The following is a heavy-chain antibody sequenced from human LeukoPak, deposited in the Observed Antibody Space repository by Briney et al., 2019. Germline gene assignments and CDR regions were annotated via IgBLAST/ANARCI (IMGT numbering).Heavy chain of an antibody. D-gene: IGHD6-13*01. CDR1: VDPIRSYY. J-gene: IGHJ6*01. CDR2: IYYFGST. V-gene: IGHV4-59*01. Sequence: SETLSLTCTVSVDPIRSYYWSWIRQPPGKGLEWIGYIYYFGSTNYNPSLKSRVTISVDTSKNQVSLKLSSVTAADTAVYFCARVAGYSSFYYFYGLDVWGQGTTVTVSS. CDR3: ARVAGYSSFYYFYGLDV.